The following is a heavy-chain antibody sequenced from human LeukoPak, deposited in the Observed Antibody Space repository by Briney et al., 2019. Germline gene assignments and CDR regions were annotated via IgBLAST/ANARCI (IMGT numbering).Heavy chain of an antibody. CDR1: GGSISSYY. D-gene: IGHD3-10*01. J-gene: IGHJ5*02. CDR3: ARGPTTMVRGVIGFDP. Sequence: SETLSLTCTVSGGSISSYYWSWIRQPPGKGLEWIGYIYYSGSTYYNPSLKSRVTISVDTSKNQFSLKLSSVTAADTAVYYCARGPTTMVRGVIGFDPWGQGTLVTVSS. V-gene: IGHV4-59*08. CDR2: IYYSGST.